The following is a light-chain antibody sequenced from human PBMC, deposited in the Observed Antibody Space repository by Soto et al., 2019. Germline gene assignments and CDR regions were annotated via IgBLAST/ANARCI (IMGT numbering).Light chain of an antibody. Sequence: EIVLPQSPGTLSLSPGERATLSCRASQSVSSNYFAWYQQTPGQAPRLLIYGASNRDADIPDRFTGSGSGTDFTLTISRLEPEDFAVYYCQQYGSSPGTFGQGTKLYI. CDR1: QSVSSNY. V-gene: IGKV3-20*01. CDR2: GAS. CDR3: QQYGSSPGT. J-gene: IGKJ1*01.